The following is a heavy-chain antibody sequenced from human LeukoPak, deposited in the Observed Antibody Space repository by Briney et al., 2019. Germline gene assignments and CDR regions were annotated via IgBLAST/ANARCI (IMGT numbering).Heavy chain of an antibody. CDR3: ARDLGPPLLRYYYGMDV. V-gene: IGHV3-7*03. Sequence: PGGSLRLSCAASGFTFSSYWMSWVRQAPGKGLEWVANIKQDGSEKYYVDSVKGRFTISRDNAKNSLYLQMNSLRAEDTAVYYCARDLGPPLLRYYYGMDVWGQGTTVTVSS. CDR1: GFTFSSYW. CDR2: IKQDGSEK. J-gene: IGHJ6*01. D-gene: IGHD3-16*01.